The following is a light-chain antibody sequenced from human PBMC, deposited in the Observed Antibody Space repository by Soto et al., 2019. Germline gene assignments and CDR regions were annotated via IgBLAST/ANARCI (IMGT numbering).Light chain of an antibody. J-gene: IGKJ1*01. Sequence: DIQMTQSPSTLSASVGDRVTITCRASQSISNWLAWYQQKPGKAPNLLIYKASSLESGVPSRFSGRGSGTEFTLTISSLQPDDFATYDCQQYNSYHWTFGQGTKVEIK. CDR2: KAS. CDR1: QSISNW. V-gene: IGKV1-5*03. CDR3: QQYNSYHWT.